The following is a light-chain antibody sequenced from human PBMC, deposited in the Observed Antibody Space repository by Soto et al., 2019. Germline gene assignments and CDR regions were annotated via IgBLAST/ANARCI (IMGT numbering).Light chain of an antibody. V-gene: IGLV2-14*01. CDR1: SSDVGGYNY. CDR2: EVS. J-gene: IGLJ1*01. CDR3: SSYTSGNTLYV. Sequence: QSVLTQPASVSGSPGQSITISCTGTSSDVGGYNYVSWYQQHPGKAPKLMIYEVSNRPSRVSNRFSGSKSGNTASLTISGLQAEDEADYYCSSYTSGNTLYVFGTGTKVTV.